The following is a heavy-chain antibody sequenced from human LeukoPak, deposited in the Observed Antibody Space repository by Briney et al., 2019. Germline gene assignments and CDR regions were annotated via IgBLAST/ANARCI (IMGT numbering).Heavy chain of an antibody. Sequence: PGGSLRLSCAASGFTFSSYAMHWVRQAPGKGLEWVAVISYDGSNKYYADSVKGRFTISRDNSKNTLYLQMNSLRAEDTAVYYCAKRGIVGATSDAFDIWGQGTMVTVSS. CDR3: AKRGIVGATSDAFDI. CDR2: ISYDGSNK. V-gene: IGHV3-30-3*02. CDR1: GFTFSSYA. J-gene: IGHJ3*02. D-gene: IGHD1-26*01.